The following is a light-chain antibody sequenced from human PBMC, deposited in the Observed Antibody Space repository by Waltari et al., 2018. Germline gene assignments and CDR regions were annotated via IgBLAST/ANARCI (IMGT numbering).Light chain of an antibody. Sequence: EIVLTQSPGTLSLSPGERATLSCRASQSLSIYLAWYQQKPGRAPRLLIYHASSRATGVQDRFSGSGSGTDFSLTISRLEPEDFAVYYCQHYVSLPVTFGQGTKVEIK. CDR2: HAS. V-gene: IGKV3-20*01. CDR1: QSLSIY. J-gene: IGKJ1*01. CDR3: QHYVSLPVT.